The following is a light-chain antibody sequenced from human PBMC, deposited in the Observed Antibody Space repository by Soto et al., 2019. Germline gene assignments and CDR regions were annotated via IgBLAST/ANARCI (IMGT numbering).Light chain of an antibody. CDR2: AAS. CDR1: QGISSY. J-gene: IGKJ4*01. Sequence: AIRMTQSPSSFSASTGDRVTITCRASQGISSYLAWYQHKPGKAPKLLIYAASTLQSGVPSRFSGSGSGTDFTLTISCLQSEDFATYYCQQYYSYPLLTFGGGTKVDIK. V-gene: IGKV1-8*01. CDR3: QQYYSYPLLT.